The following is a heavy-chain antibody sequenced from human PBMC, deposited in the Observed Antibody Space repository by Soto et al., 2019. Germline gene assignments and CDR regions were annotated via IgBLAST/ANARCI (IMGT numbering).Heavy chain of an antibody. V-gene: IGHV3-7*01. D-gene: IGHD2-8*01. J-gene: IGHJ3*02. CDR1: GFTFSSYW. Sequence: GGSLRLSCAASGFTFSSYWMSWVRQAPGKGLEWVANIKQDGSEKYYVDSVKGRFTISRDNAKNSLYLQMNSLRAEDTAVYYCARDRRGLEDIVLMVYAHPHAFDIWGQGTMVTVSS. CDR2: IKQDGSEK. CDR3: ARDRRGLEDIVLMVYAHPHAFDI.